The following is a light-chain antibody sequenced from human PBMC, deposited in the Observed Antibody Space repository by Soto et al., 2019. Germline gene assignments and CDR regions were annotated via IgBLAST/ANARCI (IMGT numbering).Light chain of an antibody. V-gene: IGKV3-20*01. CDR1: QSVSSSY. CDR2: GAS. CDR3: QQYGSSPDT. J-gene: IGKJ2*01. Sequence: EIVLTQSPGTLSLSPGERATLSCRASQSVSSSYLAWYQQKPGQAPRLLIYGASSRATGIPDRFSGSGSGTDFILTISRLAPEDVALYYCQQYGSSPDTFGQGTNLEIK.